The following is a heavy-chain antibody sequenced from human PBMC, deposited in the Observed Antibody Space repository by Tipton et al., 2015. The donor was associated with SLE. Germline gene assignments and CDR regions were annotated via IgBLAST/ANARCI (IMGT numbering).Heavy chain of an antibody. CDR3: ARAQRLVRWLDP. J-gene: IGHJ5*02. Sequence: TLSLTCTVSGGSISSYYWSWIRQPPGKGLEWIGYIYYSGSPNYNPSLKSRITISVDTSKNQFSLKLSSVTAADTAVYYCARAQRLVRWLDPWGQGTLVTVSS. D-gene: IGHD6-13*01. CDR1: GGSISSYY. CDR2: IYYSGSP. V-gene: IGHV4-59*12.